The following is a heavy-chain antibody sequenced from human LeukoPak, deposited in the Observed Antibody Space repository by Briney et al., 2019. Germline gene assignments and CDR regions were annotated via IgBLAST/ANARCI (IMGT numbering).Heavy chain of an antibody. CDR1: GGTFSSYA. CDR3: ARDTGSSSRYFTGHFDY. V-gene: IGHV1-69*13. D-gene: IGHD6-13*01. Sequence: TVKVSCKASGGTFSSYAISWVRQAPGQGLEWMGGIIPIFGTANYAQKFQGRVTITADESTSTAYMELSSLRSEDTAVYYCARDTGSSSRYFTGHFDYWGQGTLVTVSS. CDR2: IIPIFGTA. J-gene: IGHJ4*02.